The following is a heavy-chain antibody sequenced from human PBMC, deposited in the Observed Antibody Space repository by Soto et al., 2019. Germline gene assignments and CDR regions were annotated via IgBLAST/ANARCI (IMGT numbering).Heavy chain of an antibody. J-gene: IGHJ4*02. V-gene: IGHV3-7*03. CDR2: IKQDGSEK. Sequence: GGSLRLSCAASGFTFSSYAMSWVRQAPGKGLEWVANIKQDGSEKYYVDSVKGRFTISRDNAKNSLYLQMNSLRAEDTAVYYCARGLYNGSPHLFYWGQGTLVNVSS. CDR3: ARGLYNGSPHLFY. CDR1: GFTFSSYA. D-gene: IGHD1-26*01.